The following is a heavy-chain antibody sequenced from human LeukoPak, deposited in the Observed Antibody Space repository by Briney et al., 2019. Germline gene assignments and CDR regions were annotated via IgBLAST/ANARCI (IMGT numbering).Heavy chain of an antibody. V-gene: IGHV3-23*01. Sequence: GGSLRLSCAPSGFSFSSYAMSWVRQAPGKGREGVSAISGSGDSTFYADSVKGRFTISRDNSKNTLYLQMNSLRAEDTAVYYCAKEVAAVGTGAFDIWGQGTMVTVSS. CDR3: AKEVAAVGTGAFDI. CDR1: GFSFSSYA. CDR2: ISGSGDST. D-gene: IGHD6-13*01. J-gene: IGHJ3*02.